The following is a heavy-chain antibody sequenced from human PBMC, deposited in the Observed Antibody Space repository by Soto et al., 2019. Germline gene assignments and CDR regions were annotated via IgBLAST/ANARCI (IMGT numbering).Heavy chain of an antibody. Sequence: TSATLSLTCTVSGESFTRHFWSWVRQPQGKGLEWIGEVSHSGNTKYYPSLRSRVTLSVDSSKNQISLALTSVTAADTAVYYCARAKFESTGWHQFDIWGQGTLVTVSS. CDR1: GESFTRHF. D-gene: IGHD7-27*01. J-gene: IGHJ4*02. CDR2: VSHSGNT. V-gene: IGHV4-34*01. CDR3: ARAKFESTGWHQFDI.